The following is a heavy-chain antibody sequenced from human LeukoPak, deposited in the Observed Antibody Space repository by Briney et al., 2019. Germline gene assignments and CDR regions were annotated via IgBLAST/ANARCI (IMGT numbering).Heavy chain of an antibody. Sequence: PGGSLRLSCSASGFTFSRYGMHWVRQAPGKGLEYVSAIVSNGDSTYYADSVKGRFTISRDNAKNTLYLQMSSLRPDDTAVYYCVNPGRYYDSSGYSYYYGMDVWGQGTTVTVSS. D-gene: IGHD3-22*01. J-gene: IGHJ6*02. CDR2: IVSNGDST. V-gene: IGHV3-64D*09. CDR1: GFTFSRYG. CDR3: VNPGRYYDSSGYSYYYGMDV.